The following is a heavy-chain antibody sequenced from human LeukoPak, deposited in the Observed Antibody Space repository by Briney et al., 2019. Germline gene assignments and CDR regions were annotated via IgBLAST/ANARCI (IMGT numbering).Heavy chain of an antibody. Sequence: GGSLRLSCAASGLTFSNYWMHWVRQAPGKGLVWVSRINNDGSSTNYADSVKGRFTISRDNAKNSLYLQMNSLRAEDTAVYYCARDRTGSGWYKDYWGQGTLVTVSS. J-gene: IGHJ4*02. CDR1: GLTFSNYW. CDR3: ARDRTGSGWYKDY. V-gene: IGHV3-74*01. CDR2: INNDGSST. D-gene: IGHD6-19*01.